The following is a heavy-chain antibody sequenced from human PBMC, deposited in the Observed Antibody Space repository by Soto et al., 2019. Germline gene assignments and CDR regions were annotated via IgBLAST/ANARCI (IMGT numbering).Heavy chain of an antibody. CDR2: ISPYSGHT. V-gene: IGHV1-18*04. CDR1: GYTFTNYG. Sequence: QGHMVQAGGEVKKPGASVKVSCKASGYTFTNYGISWVRQAPGQGLAWVGWISPYSGHTNYARRLQGRVLMTMDTSATTVYVELRSLRSDDTAVYYGARDWGGRINALAFWGQGTMVTVSS. CDR3: ARDWGGRINALAF. J-gene: IGHJ3*01. D-gene: IGHD3-16*01.